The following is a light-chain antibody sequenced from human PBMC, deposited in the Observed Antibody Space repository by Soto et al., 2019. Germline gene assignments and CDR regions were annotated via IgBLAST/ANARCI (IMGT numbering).Light chain of an antibody. CDR3: CSYAGSSTWV. V-gene: IGLV2-23*02. CDR2: EVS. J-gene: IGLJ3*02. Sequence: QSVLTQPASVSGSPGQSITISCTGTSSVVGSYNLVSWYQQHPGKAPKLMIYEVSKRPSGVSNRFSGSKSGNTASLTISGLQAEDEADYYCCSYAGSSTWVFGGGTQLTVL. CDR1: SSVVGSYNL.